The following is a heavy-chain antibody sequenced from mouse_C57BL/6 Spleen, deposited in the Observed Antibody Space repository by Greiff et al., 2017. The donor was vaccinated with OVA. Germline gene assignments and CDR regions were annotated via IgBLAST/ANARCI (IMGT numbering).Heavy chain of an antibody. CDR1: GYTFTSYW. V-gene: IGHV1-69*01. J-gene: IGHJ3*01. CDR3: ARLNWDEDWFAY. CDR2: IDPSDSYT. Sequence: VQLQQPGAELVMPGASVKLSCKASGYTFTSYWMHWVKQRPGQGLEWIGEIDPSDSYTNYNQKFKGKSTLTVDKPSSTAYMQLSSLTSEDSAVYYCARLNWDEDWFAYWGQGTLVTVSA. D-gene: IGHD4-1*01.